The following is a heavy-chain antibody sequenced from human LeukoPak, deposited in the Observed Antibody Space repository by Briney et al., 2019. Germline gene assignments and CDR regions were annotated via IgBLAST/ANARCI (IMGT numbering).Heavy chain of an antibody. V-gene: IGHV1-46*01. CDR1: GYTFTHYY. CDR2: INPSGGST. Sequence: ASVKVSCKTSGYTFTHYYMHWVRQAPGQGLEWMGIINPSGGSTSYAQKFQGRVTLTRDTSTSTVYMELSSLSSEDTAVYYCARDEGPPRYNWNYGGPDFWGQGTLATAFS. CDR3: ARDEGPPRYNWNYGGPDF. D-gene: IGHD1-7*01. J-gene: IGHJ4*02.